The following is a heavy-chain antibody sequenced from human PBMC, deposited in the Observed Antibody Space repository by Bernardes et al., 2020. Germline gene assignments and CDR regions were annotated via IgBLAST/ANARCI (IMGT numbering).Heavy chain of an antibody. Sequence: GGSLRLSCAASGFIFSDYYMSWIRQAPGKGLEWVSYISSSGSTIYYADSVQGRFTISRDNAKNSLYLQMNSLRDEDTAVYYCARAQGATIFGVAGLWFDPWGQGTLVTVSS. V-gene: IGHV3-11*01. CDR1: GFIFSDYY. J-gene: IGHJ5*02. D-gene: IGHD3-3*01. CDR2: ISSSGSTI. CDR3: ARAQGATIFGVAGLWFDP.